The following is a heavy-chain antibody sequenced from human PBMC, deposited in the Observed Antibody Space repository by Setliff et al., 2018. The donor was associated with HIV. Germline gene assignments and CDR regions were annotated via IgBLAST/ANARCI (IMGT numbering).Heavy chain of an antibody. CDR3: AKDMWGYSYDPGYGMDV. CDR1: GFTFDDYA. Sequence: VGSLRLSCAASGFTFDDYAMHWVRQAPGKGLEWVSLISWDGGSTYYADSVKGRFTISRDNSKNSLYLQMNSLRAEDTALYYCAKDMWGYSYDPGYGMDVWGQGTTVTVSS. J-gene: IGHJ6*02. V-gene: IGHV3-43D*03. CDR2: ISWDGGST. D-gene: IGHD5-18*01.